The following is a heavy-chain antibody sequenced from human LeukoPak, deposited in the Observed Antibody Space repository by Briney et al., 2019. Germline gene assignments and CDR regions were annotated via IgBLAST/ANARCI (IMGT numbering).Heavy chain of an antibody. V-gene: IGHV3-66*01. D-gene: IGHD6-6*01. J-gene: IGHJ4*02. Sequence: GGSLRLSCAASGITVSANYWNWVRQAPGKGLEWVSVISSGGSTSYADSVKGRFTISRDNSKNTLYLQMNSLRDEDTAVYYCARGWSSSSYFGYWGQGTLVTVSS. CDR2: ISSGGST. CDR3: ARGWSSSSYFGY. CDR1: GITVSANY.